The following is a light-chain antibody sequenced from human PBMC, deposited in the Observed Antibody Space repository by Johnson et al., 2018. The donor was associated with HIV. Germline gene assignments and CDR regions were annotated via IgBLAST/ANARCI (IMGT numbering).Light chain of an antibody. J-gene: IGLJ1*01. V-gene: IGLV1-51*02. Sequence: QSVLTQPPSVSAAPGQKVTISCSGSTSNIGNNYVSWYQQLPGTAPKLLIYEKNKRPSGIPDRFSASKSGTSATLVITGLQTGDEADYYCGTWDSSLSAHFFVGSWTKVTVL. CDR2: EKN. CDR1: TSNIGNNY. CDR3: GTWDSSLSAHFF.